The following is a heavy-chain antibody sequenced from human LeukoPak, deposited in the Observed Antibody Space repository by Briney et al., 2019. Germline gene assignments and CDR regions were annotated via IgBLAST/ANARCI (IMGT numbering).Heavy chain of an antibody. D-gene: IGHD3-10*01. J-gene: IGHJ3*01. V-gene: IGHV3-21*06. CDR1: GFTFRTYS. CDR3: ARVASKTSWFDGGFDV. Sequence: PGGSLRLSCAASGFTFRTYSMNWVRQAPGKGLEWVSGISSSSSYTYYTDSMKGRFIISRDNAKNSLYLQMNSLRAEDTAVYYCARVASKTSWFDGGFDVWGQGTTVTVSS. CDR2: ISSSSSYT.